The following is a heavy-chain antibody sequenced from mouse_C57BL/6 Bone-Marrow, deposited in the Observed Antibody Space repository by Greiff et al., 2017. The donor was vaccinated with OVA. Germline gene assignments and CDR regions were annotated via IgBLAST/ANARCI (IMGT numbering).Heavy chain of an antibody. J-gene: IGHJ3*01. CDR3: ARHEDIYYGYDWFAY. V-gene: IGHV1-62-2*01. D-gene: IGHD2-2*01. CDR2: FYPGSGSI. Sequence: VQLVESGAELVKPGASVKLSCKASGYTFTEYTIHWVKQRSGQGLEWIGWFYPGSGSIKYNEKFKDKATLTAGKSSSTVYMELSRLTSEDSAVYFCARHEDIYYGYDWFAYWGQGTLVTVSA. CDR1: GYTFTEYT.